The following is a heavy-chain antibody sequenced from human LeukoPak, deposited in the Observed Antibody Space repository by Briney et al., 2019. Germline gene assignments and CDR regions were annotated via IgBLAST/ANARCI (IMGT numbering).Heavy chain of an antibody. J-gene: IGHJ4*02. D-gene: IGHD6-19*01. Sequence: PSETLSLTCTVSGGSISGYYWSWVRQPPGKGLEWIGYIYYSGSTNYNPSLTSRVTISVETSRNQFSLKRRSMTAAETAGYYCGRRSGIAVALDPYYFDYWGEGTLVTVSS. CDR1: GGSISGYY. CDR2: IYYSGST. V-gene: IGHV4-59*01. CDR3: GRRSGIAVALDPYYFDY.